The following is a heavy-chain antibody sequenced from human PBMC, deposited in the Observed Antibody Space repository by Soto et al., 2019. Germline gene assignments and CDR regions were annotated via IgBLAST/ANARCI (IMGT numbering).Heavy chain of an antibody. Sequence: EVQLLQSGGGLVQPGGSLRLSCAASGFTFTSYSMTWVRQTPGKGLEWVAAVNPGGYSTYYADSVKGRFTISRDNSNKPLYPQMNSLRAEDTAVYYGAKDLRAGGGYDVDYRDQGTLVTVSS. J-gene: IGHJ4*02. V-gene: IGHV3-23*01. D-gene: IGHD5-12*01. CDR2: VNPGGYST. CDR1: GFTFTSYS. CDR3: AKDLRAGGGYDVDY.